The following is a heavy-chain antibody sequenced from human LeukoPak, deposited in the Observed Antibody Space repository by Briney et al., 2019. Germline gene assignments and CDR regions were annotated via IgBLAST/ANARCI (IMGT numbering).Heavy chain of an antibody. J-gene: IGHJ4*02. CDR2: ISSNGGST. D-gene: IGHD1-26*01. V-gene: IGHV3-64*01. CDR3: ARVRLSGSYFFDY. CDR1: GFTFNSYA. Sequence: PGGSLRLPCAASGFTFNSYAMHWVRQAPGKGLEYVSAISSNGGSTHYANSVKGRFTISRDNSKNTLYLQMGSLRAEDMAVYYCARVRLSGSYFFDYWGQGTLVTVSS.